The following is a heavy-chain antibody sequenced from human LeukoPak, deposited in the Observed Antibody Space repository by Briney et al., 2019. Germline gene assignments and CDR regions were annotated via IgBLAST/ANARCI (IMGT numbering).Heavy chain of an antibody. CDR2: ISSSSSYT. CDR1: GFTFSDYY. D-gene: IGHD3-22*01. Sequence: GGSLRLPCAASGFTFSDYYMSWIRQAPGKGLEWVSYISSSSSYTNYADSVKGRFTISRDNAKNSLYLQMNSLRAEDTAVYYCAREDSGYLANWGQGTLVTVSS. CDR3: AREDSGYLAN. J-gene: IGHJ4*02. V-gene: IGHV3-11*05.